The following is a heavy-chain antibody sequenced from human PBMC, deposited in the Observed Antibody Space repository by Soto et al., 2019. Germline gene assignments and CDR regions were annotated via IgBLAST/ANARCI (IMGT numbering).Heavy chain of an antibody. J-gene: IGHJ6*02. CDR2: IIPMFGTA. CDR3: XXRYCISTSCHYYGMDV. D-gene: IGHD2-2*01. Sequence: QVQLVQSGAEVKKPGSSVKVSCKASGGTFSTYTINWVRQAPGQGLEWMGGIIPMFGTANYAQKFQGRVTITADESTSTAYMELSSLRSEDTAVYYCXXRYCISTSCHYYGMDVWGQGTTVTVSS. V-gene: IGHV1-69*12. CDR1: GGTFSTYT.